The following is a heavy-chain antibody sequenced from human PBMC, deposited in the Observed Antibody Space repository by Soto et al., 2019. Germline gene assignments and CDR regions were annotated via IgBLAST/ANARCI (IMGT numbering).Heavy chain of an antibody. D-gene: IGHD5-12*01. V-gene: IGHV4-39*01. CDR2: IYYSGST. CDR3: ARTSRDGYNWDYYYSMDV. Sequence: PSETLSLTCTVSGGSISSSSYYWGWIRQPPGKGLEWIGSIYYSGSTYYNPSLKSRVTISVDTSKNQFSLKLSSVTAADTAVYYCARTSRDGYNWDYYYSMDVWGQGTTVTVSS. J-gene: IGHJ6*02. CDR1: GGSISSSSYY.